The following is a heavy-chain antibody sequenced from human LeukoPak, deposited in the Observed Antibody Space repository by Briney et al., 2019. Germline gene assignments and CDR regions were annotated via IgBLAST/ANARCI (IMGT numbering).Heavy chain of an antibody. J-gene: IGHJ4*02. CDR2: IRSKAYGGTT. Sequence: GGSLRLSXTASGFTFGDYAMSWVRQAPGKGLEWVGFIRSKAYGGTTEYAASVEGRFTISRDDSKSIAYLQMNSLKTEDTAVYYCTRVVSGSYFIPPDYWGQGTLVTVSS. CDR1: GFTFGDYA. CDR3: TRVVSGSYFIPPDY. V-gene: IGHV3-49*04. D-gene: IGHD1-26*01.